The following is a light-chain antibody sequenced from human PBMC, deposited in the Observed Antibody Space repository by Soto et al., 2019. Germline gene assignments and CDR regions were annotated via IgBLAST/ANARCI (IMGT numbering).Light chain of an antibody. V-gene: IGKV3-20*01. Sequence: EIVLTQSPGNLSLSPGERATLSCRASQSVSSSHLGWYQKKPGQAPRLLICEISDWADGIPDRFSGSGSGTGFTLTISRLEPDDSAIYYCQYYGTSPLYTFVQGTKLEI. J-gene: IGKJ2*01. CDR3: QYYGTSPLYT. CDR1: QSVSSSH. CDR2: EIS.